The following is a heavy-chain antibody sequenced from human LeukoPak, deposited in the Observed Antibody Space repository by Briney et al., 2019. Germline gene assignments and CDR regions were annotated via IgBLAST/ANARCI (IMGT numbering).Heavy chain of an antibody. D-gene: IGHD6-19*01. J-gene: IGHJ4*02. CDR1: GITFRNYW. Sequence: GGSLRLSCAASGITFRNYWMHWVRQAPGKGLVWVSRINSDGSSTSYADSVKGRFTISGDNAKNTLFLQMNSLRAEDTAVYYCARVYASGCLDCWGQGTLVTVSS. CDR3: ARVYASGCLDC. V-gene: IGHV3-74*01. CDR2: INSDGSST.